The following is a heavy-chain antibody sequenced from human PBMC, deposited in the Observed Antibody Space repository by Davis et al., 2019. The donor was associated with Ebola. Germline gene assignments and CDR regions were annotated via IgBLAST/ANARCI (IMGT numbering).Heavy chain of an antibody. D-gene: IGHD5-24*01. CDR3: AGFEMATIEGDDAFD. CDR1: GGSFSGYY. V-gene: IGHV4-59*01. J-gene: IGHJ3*01. CDR2: IYYSGST. Sequence: MPSETLSLTCAVYGGSFSGYYWSWIRQPPGKGLEWIGYIYYSGSTNYNPSLKSRVTISVDTSKNQFSLKLSSVTAADTAVYYCAGFEMATIEGDDAFD.